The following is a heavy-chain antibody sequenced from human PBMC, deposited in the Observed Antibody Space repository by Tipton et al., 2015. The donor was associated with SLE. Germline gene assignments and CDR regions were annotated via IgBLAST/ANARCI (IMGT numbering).Heavy chain of an antibody. D-gene: IGHD2-15*01. J-gene: IGHJ6*03. Sequence: TLSLTCTVSGGSIGSSSYYWGWIRQPPGKGLEWVGSFYYSENTYYNPSLKSRVTISVDTSKNQFSLKLSSVTAADTAVYYCARLSAAYFYYMDAWGKGTTVTVSS. V-gene: IGHV4-39*01. CDR2: FYYSENT. CDR3: ARLSAAYFYYMDA. CDR1: GGSIGSSSYY.